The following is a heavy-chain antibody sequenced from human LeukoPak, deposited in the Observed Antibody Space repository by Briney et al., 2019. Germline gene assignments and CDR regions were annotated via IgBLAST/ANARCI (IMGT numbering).Heavy chain of an antibody. Sequence: GGSLRLSCVASRFSFSSYWMSWVRQAPGKGLEWVANIKQDGSEKYYVDSVKGRFTISRDNAKNSLYLQMNSLRAEDTAVFYCARDQYDTWSRRGNFDSWGQGTLVIISS. J-gene: IGHJ4*02. CDR2: IKQDGSEK. CDR1: RFSFSSYW. D-gene: IGHD3-3*01. CDR3: ARDQYDTWSRRGNFDS. V-gene: IGHV3-7*03.